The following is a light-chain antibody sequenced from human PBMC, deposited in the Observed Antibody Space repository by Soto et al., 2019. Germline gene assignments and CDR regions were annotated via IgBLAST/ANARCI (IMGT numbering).Light chain of an antibody. CDR1: SSDVGGYNY. Sequence: QSALTQPASVSGSPGQSITISCTGTSSDVGGYNYVSWYQQHPGKALKLMIYDVSNRPSGVSNRFSGSKSGNTASLTISGLQAEDEADYYCGSYTSTSTRVFGGGTKLTVL. J-gene: IGLJ2*01. CDR2: DVS. V-gene: IGLV2-14*01. CDR3: GSYTSTSTRV.